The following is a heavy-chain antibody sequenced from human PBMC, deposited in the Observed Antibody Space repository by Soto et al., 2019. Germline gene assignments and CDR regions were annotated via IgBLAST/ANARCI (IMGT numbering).Heavy chain of an antibody. CDR3: ARVGIKLWQNYYYYGMDV. Sequence: GESLKISCKGPGYSFTSYWISWVRQMPGKGLEWMGRIDPSDSYTNYSPSFQGHVTISADKSISTAYLQWSSLKASDTAMYYCARVGIKLWQNYYYYGMDVWGQGTTVTVSS. J-gene: IGHJ6*02. CDR1: GYSFTSYW. D-gene: IGHD5-18*01. CDR2: IDPSDSYT. V-gene: IGHV5-10-1*01.